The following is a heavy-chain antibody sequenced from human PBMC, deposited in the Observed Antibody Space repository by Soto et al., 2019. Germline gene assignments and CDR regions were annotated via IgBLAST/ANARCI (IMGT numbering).Heavy chain of an antibody. J-gene: IGHJ6*03. CDR1: GGSISSYY. V-gene: IGHV4-59*01. CDR2: IYYSGST. Sequence: TLSLTCTVSGGSISSYYWSWIRQPPGKGLEWIGYIYYSGSTNYNPSLKSRVTISVDTSKNQFSLKLSSVTAADTAVYYCAGLGGITMVRGVLAGYYMDVWGKGTTVTVSS. CDR3: AGLGGITMVRGVLAGYYMDV. D-gene: IGHD3-10*01.